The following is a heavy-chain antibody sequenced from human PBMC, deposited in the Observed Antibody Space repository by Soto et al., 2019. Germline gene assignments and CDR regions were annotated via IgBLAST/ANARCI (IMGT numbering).Heavy chain of an antibody. V-gene: IGHV4-4*07. CDR1: GGSISSYY. D-gene: IGHD3-9*01. CDR2: IYTSGST. CDR3: ARGHGIYVRFDF. J-gene: IGHJ4*02. Sequence: SETLSLTCTVSGGSISSYYWSWIRQPAGKGLEWIGRIYTSGSTNYNPSLRSRATISIDTSKNQSSLHLKSVTAADSAMYFCARGHGIYVRFDFWGQGALVTVSS.